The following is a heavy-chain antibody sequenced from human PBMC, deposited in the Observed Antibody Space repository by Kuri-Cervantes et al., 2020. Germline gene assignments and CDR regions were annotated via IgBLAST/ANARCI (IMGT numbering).Heavy chain of an antibody. J-gene: IGHJ5*02. CDR3: ARVGGAPRGIKLRYFDWLGSGPSDWFDP. CDR1: GGSFSGYY. V-gene: IGHV4-34*01. Sequence: SETLSLTCAVYGGSFSGYYWSWIRQPPGKGLEWIGEINHSGSTNYNPSLKSRVTISVDTSKNQFSLKLSSVTAADTAMYYCARVGGAPRGIKLRYFDWLGSGPSDWFDPWGQGTLVTVSS. D-gene: IGHD3-9*01. CDR2: INHSGST.